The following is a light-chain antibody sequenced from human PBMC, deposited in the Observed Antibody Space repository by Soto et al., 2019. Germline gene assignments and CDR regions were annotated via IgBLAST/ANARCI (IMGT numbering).Light chain of an antibody. Sequence: DIQMTQSPSTLSASVGDRVTITCRASQSVSSWLAWYQQKPGKAPKVLIYDAYTLKSGVPSRFSGSGSGTEFTLTIISLQPDDFATYYCQQYNAYSEYSFGQGTKVEI. CDR3: QQYNAYSEYS. CDR2: DAY. CDR1: QSVSSW. J-gene: IGKJ2*01. V-gene: IGKV1-5*01.